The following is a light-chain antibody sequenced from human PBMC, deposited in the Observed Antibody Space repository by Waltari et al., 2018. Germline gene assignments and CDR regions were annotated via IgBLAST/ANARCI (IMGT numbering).Light chain of an antibody. CDR1: QSVSSS. CDR3: QQRSNWPPSVT. V-gene: IGKV3-11*01. CDR2: DAS. Sequence: EIVLTQSPPTLSLSPGERATLSCRASQSVSSSLAWYQQKPGQAPRLLIYDASNRATGIPARFIGSGSGTDFTLTISSLEPEDFAVYYCQQRSNWPPSVTFGQGTRLEIK. J-gene: IGKJ5*01.